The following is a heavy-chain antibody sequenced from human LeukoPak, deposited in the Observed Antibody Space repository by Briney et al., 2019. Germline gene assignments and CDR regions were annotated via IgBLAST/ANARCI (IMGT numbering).Heavy chain of an antibody. CDR2: INHSGST. Sequence: SETLSLTCAVYGGSFSGYYWSWIRQPPGKGLEWIGEINHSGSTNHNPSLKSRVTISVDTSKNQFSLKLSSVTAADTAVYYCVKEYNSNSIDAFDIWGQGTMVTVSS. CDR1: GGSFSGYY. CDR3: VKEYNSNSIDAFDI. J-gene: IGHJ3*02. V-gene: IGHV4-34*01. D-gene: IGHD1-7*01.